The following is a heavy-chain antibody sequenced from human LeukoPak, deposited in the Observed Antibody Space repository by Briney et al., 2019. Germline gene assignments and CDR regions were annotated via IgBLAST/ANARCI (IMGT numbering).Heavy chain of an antibody. V-gene: IGHV4-61*08. CDR1: GGSISSGGYY. Sequence: SETLSLTCTVSGGSISSGGYYWSWIRQPPGKGLEWIGYIYYSGSTNYNPSLKSRVTISVDTSKNQFSLKLSSVTAADTAVYYCARRGGSGSYYSNWGQGTLVTVSS. CDR3: ARRGGSGSYYSN. CDR2: IYYSGST. J-gene: IGHJ4*02. D-gene: IGHD3-10*01.